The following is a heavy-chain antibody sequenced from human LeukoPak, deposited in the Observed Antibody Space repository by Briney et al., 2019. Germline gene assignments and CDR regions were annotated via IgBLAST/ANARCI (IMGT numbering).Heavy chain of an antibody. D-gene: IGHD3-9*01. V-gene: IGHV1-2*02. CDR2: INPNSGGT. Sequence: ASVKVSCKASGNTFTGYYMQWVRQAPGKGLEWMGWINPNSGGTNYAQKFQGRVTMTRDTSISTAYMELSRLRSDDTAVYYCARSSRRGIRYFDWLRGGVLCDYWGQGTLVTVSS. J-gene: IGHJ4*02. CDR3: ARSSRRGIRYFDWLRGGVLCDY. CDR1: GNTFTGYY.